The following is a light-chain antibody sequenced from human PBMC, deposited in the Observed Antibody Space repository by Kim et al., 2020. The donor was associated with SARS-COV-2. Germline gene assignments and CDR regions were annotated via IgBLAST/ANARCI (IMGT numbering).Light chain of an antibody. CDR1: QSVLYSSNNKNY. CDR3: QQYYSTPLT. CDR2: WTS. J-gene: IGKJ4*01. Sequence: DFVMTQSPDSLAVSLGERATINCKSSQSVLYSSNNKNYLAWYQQKPGQPPKLLIYWTSTRESGVPDRFSGSGSGTDFTRTNSSLQAEDVAVYYCQQYYSTPLTFGGGTKVDIK. V-gene: IGKV4-1*01.